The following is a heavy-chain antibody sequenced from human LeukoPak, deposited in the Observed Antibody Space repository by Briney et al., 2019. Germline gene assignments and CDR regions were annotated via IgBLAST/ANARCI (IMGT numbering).Heavy chain of an antibody. CDR1: GFTFSNYA. V-gene: IGHV3-64*02. CDR2: ITSNGAYT. D-gene: IGHD1-26*01. J-gene: IGHJ6*03. Sequence: GGSLRLSCAASGFTFSNYAMSWVRQAPGKRLQSVSAITSNGAYTHYADSVKGRFTISRDNSRNAVFLQMGGLRIEDMAVYYCARVKMGATVSDYYYYYMDVWGKGTTVTVSS. CDR3: ARVKMGATVSDYYYYYMDV.